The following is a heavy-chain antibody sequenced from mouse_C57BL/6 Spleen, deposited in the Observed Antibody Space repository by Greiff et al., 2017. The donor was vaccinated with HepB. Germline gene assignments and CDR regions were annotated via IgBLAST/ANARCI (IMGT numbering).Heavy chain of an antibody. CDR2: ISDGGSYT. D-gene: IGHD4-1*01. Sequence: EVQRVESGGGLVKPGGSLKLSCAASGFTFSSYAMSWVRQTPEKRLEWVATISDGGSYTYYPDNVKGRFTISRDNAKNNLYLQMSHLKSEDTAMYYCARERAANWDPFAYWGQGTLVTVSA. CDR3: ARERAANWDPFAY. J-gene: IGHJ3*01. CDR1: GFTFSSYA. V-gene: IGHV5-4*01.